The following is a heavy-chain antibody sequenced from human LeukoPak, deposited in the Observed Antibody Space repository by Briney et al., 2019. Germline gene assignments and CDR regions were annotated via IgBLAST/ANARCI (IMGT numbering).Heavy chain of an antibody. J-gene: IGHJ4*02. V-gene: IGHV5-51*01. Sequence: GESLKISCKGSGYSFSSYWIGWVRQMPGKGLEWMGMIYPGDSDTRYSPSFQGQVTISADKSISTAYLQWSSLKASDTAMYYCARRAYSCGDCYLDYWGQGTLVTVSS. D-gene: IGHD2-21*02. CDR3: ARRAYSCGDCYLDY. CDR2: IYPGDSDT. CDR1: GYSFSSYW.